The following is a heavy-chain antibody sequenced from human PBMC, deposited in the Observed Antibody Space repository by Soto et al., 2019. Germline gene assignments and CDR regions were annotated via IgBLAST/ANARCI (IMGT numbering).Heavy chain of an antibody. J-gene: IGHJ5*02. CDR2: IYTTGSI. CDR1: GDSTAIYY. CDR3: VRDRLNGFDP. Sequence: QVQLLESGPGLVKPSETLSLTCNVSGDSTAIYYWSWIRQSAGKGLEWIGRIYTTGSINYNPSLRSRVTMSRDSSKNQLFLSLTSVTAADTAVYYCVRDRLNGFDPWGQGVLVTVSS. V-gene: IGHV4-4*07.